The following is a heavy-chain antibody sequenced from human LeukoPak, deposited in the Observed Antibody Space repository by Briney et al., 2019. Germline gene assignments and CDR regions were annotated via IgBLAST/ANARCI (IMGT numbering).Heavy chain of an antibody. CDR2: INGDGSTT. CDR1: GFTFRSYW. CDR3: ARDWWGSRWYLDR. D-gene: IGHD2-21*01. V-gene: IGHV3-74*01. Sequence: PGGSLRLSCAASGFTFRSYWMHWVRQAPGKGLVWVSRINGDGSTTSYADSVKGRFTISRDNAKNALYLQMNSLRAEDTAVYYCARDWWGSRWYLDRWGRGTLLTVSS. J-gene: IGHJ2*01.